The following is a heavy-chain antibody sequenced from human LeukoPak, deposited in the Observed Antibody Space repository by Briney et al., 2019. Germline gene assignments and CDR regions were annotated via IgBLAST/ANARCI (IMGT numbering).Heavy chain of an antibody. V-gene: IGHV3-30-3*01. J-gene: IGHJ4*02. Sequence: GRSLRLSCAASGFTFSSYAMHWVRQAPGKGLEWVAVISYDGSNKYYADSVKGRFTISRDNSKNTLYLQMNSLRAGDTAVYYCARDGRDGLQSFDFDYWGQGTLVTVSS. CDR3: ARDGRDGLQSFDFDY. D-gene: IGHD5-24*01. CDR1: GFTFSSYA. CDR2: ISYDGSNK.